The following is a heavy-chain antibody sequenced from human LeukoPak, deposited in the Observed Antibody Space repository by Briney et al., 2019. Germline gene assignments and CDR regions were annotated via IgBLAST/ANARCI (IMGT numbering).Heavy chain of an antibody. J-gene: IGHJ5*02. Sequence: GASVKVSYKASGYTFTSYAMNWVRQAPGQGLEWMGWINTNTGNPTYAQGFTGRFVFSLDTSVSTAYLQISSLKAEDTAVYYCARDYEQQLVLSIFGWFDPWGQGTLVTVSS. D-gene: IGHD6-13*01. CDR3: ARDYEQQLVLSIFGWFDP. V-gene: IGHV7-4-1*02. CDR2: INTNTGNP. CDR1: GYTFTSYA.